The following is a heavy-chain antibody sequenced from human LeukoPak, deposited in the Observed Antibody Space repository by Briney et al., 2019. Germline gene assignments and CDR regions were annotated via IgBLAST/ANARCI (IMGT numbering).Heavy chain of an antibody. V-gene: IGHV3-21*01. CDR1: GFTFSTYA. J-gene: IGHJ6*02. CDR2: ISSSSSYI. D-gene: IGHD3-3*01. Sequence: PGGFLRLSCAATGFTFSTYAMNWVRQAPGKGLEWVSSISSSSSYIYYADSVKGRFTISRDNAKNSLYLQMNSLRAEDTAVYYCARAVTSADYDFWSGYGYYGMDIWGQGTTVTVSS. CDR3: ARAVTSADYDFWSGYGYYGMDI.